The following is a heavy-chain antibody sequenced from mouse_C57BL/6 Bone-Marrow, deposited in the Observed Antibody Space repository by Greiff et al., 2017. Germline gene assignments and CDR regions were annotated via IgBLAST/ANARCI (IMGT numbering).Heavy chain of an antibody. CDR1: GYKFTDYN. CDR3: VLGLYFDY. Sequence: VQLQQSGPELVKPGASVKIPCKASGYKFTDYNMDWVKQSHGKSLEWIGDINPNNGGTIYNQKFKGKATLTVDKSSSTAYMELRSLTSEDTAVYYCVLGLYFDYWGQGTTLTVSS. V-gene: IGHV1-18*01. J-gene: IGHJ2*01. D-gene: IGHD4-1*01. CDR2: INPNNGGT.